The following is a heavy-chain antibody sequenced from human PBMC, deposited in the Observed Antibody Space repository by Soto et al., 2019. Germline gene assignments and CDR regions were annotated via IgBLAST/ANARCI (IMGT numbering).Heavy chain of an antibody. Sequence: QVQLVQSGDEVRKPGSSVKVSCKASGYIFVNYGIAWVRQAPGQGLEWMGWISPYSGNTQYASKVQGRLTMTTDTSKSTAYMDLGSLTSDDRAVYYCEMVNNYVTPTPQDVWGQGTTVTVSS. CDR2: ISPYSGNT. D-gene: IGHD3-16*01. V-gene: IGHV1-18*01. CDR1: GYIFVNYG. J-gene: IGHJ6*02. CDR3: EMVNNYVTPTPQDV.